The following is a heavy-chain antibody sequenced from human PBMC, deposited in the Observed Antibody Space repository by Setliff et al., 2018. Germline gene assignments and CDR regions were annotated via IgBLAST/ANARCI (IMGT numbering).Heavy chain of an antibody. CDR2: MNPNSGNT. Sequence: ASVKVSCKASGYTLTNYDINWLRQAAGQGLEWMGWMNPNSGNTGYAQKFQGRVTMTRNTSISTAYMELTNLRSEDTAVYYCARRQGASGTTLYYWGQGTLVTVSS. J-gene: IGHJ4*02. V-gene: IGHV1-8*02. D-gene: IGHD3-10*01. CDR3: ARRQGASGTTLYY. CDR1: GYTLTNYD.